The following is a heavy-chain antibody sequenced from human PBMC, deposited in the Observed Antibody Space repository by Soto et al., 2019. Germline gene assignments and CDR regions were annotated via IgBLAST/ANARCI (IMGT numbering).Heavy chain of an antibody. CDR3: ARDRNPYYDFWSPSV. D-gene: IGHD3-3*01. J-gene: IGHJ6*02. CDR1: GGTFSSYS. V-gene: IGHV1-69*13. Sequence: ASVKVSCKASGGTFSSYSISWVRQAPGQGLEWMGGIIPIFGTANYAQKFQGRVTITADESTSTAYMELSSLRSEDTAVYYCARDRNPYYDFWSPSVWGQGTTVTVS. CDR2: IIPIFGTA.